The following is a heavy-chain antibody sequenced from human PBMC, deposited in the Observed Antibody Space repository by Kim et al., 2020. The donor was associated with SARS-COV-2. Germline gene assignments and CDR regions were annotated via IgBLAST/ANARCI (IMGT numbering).Heavy chain of an antibody. V-gene: IGHV4-31*03. CDR3: AGDPLKNPVPLGYYYYYGRDV. Sequence: SETLSLTCTVSGGSISCGCYYWSWIRQHPGKGLEWIGYIYYSGSTYYNQSLKSRVTISVDTSKNQCSLTLSSVTAADTAVYYCAGDPLKNPVPLGYYYYYGRDVWGQGTTVTVPS. J-gene: IGHJ6*02. CDR1: GGSISCGCYY. CDR2: IYYSGST.